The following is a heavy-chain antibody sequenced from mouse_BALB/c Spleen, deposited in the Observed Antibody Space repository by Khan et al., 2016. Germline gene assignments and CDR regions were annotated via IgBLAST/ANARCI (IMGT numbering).Heavy chain of an antibody. J-gene: IGHJ2*01. V-gene: IGHV10S3*01. CDR3: VSWDY. CDR1: GFTFNTNA. Sequence: EVQLVETGGGLVQPKGSLKLSCAASGFTFNTNAMNWVRQAPGKGLEWVARIRTKSNKYATYYADSVKDRFTISRDDSQSMLYLQMNNLKTEDTAMYCCVSWDYWGQGTTLTVSS. CDR2: IRTKSNKYAT.